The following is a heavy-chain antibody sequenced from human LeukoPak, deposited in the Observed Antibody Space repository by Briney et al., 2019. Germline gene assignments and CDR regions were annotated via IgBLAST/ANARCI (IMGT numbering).Heavy chain of an antibody. J-gene: IGHJ4*02. V-gene: IGHV4-39*01. CDR2: IYYSGST. Sequence: GSLRLSCAASGFTFSSYWMSWIRQPPGKGLEWIGSIYYSGSTYYNPSLKSRVTISVDTSKNQFSLKLSSVTAADTAVYYCRLSYDFWSGAHDYWGQGTLVTVSS. D-gene: IGHD3-3*01. CDR3: RLSYDFWSGAHDY. CDR1: GFTFSSYW.